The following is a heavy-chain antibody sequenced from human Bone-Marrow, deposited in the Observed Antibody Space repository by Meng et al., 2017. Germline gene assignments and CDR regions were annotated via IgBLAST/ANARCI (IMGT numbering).Heavy chain of an antibody. V-gene: IGHV4-61*05. D-gene: IGHD6-19*01. CDR3: ARDQATVAGTIDY. CDR1: GGSISSSSYY. CDR2: IYYSGST. Sequence: SETLSLTCTVSGGSISSSSYYWGWIRQPPGKGLEWIGYIYYSGSTNYNPSLKSRVTISVDTSKNQFSLKLSSVTAADTAVYYCARDQATVAGTIDYWGQGTLVTVSS. J-gene: IGHJ4*02.